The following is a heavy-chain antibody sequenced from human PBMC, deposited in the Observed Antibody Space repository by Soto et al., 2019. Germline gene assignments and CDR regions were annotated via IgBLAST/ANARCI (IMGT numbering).Heavy chain of an antibody. CDR2: IIPIFGIG. D-gene: IGHD3-3*01. CDR3: ARSAIPLVGVVSIPPHYYSEMDV. CDR1: GGTFNRYA. Sequence: QVQLVQSGAEVKKPGSSVKVSCKASGGTFNRYAISWVRQAPGQGLEWMGGIIPIFGIGNDAQRFQGRVTITADESTGTAYMELSRLRSEDTGVYYCARSAIPLVGVVSIPPHYYSEMDVWGQGTTVTVSS. J-gene: IGHJ6*02. V-gene: IGHV1-69*01.